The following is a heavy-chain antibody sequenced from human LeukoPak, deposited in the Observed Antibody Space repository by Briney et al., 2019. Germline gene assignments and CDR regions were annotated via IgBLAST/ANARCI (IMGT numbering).Heavy chain of an antibody. CDR3: ARDGVVPAAIPYYYYGMDV. D-gene: IGHD2-2*02. CDR2: IYYSGST. Sequence: SETLSLTCTVSGGSISSGDYYWSWIRQPPEKGLEWIGYIYYSGSTYYNPSLKSRVTISVDTSKNQFSLKLSSVTAADTAVYYCARDGVVPAAIPYYYYGMDVWGQGTTVTVSS. CDR1: GGSISSGDYY. J-gene: IGHJ6*02. V-gene: IGHV4-30-4*01.